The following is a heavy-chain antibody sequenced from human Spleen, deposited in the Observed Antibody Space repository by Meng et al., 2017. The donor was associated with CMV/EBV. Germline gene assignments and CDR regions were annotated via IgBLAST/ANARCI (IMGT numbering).Heavy chain of an antibody. J-gene: IGHJ6*02. V-gene: IGHV3-21*01. Sequence: GGSLRLSCAASGFTFSSYGMHWVRQAPGKGLEWVSSISSSSSYIYYADSVKGRFTISRDNAKNSLYLQMNSLRAEDTAVYYCARDGSSTIRANYYYYGMDVWGQGTTVTVSS. CDR3: ARDGSSTIRANYYYYGMDV. CDR1: GFTFSSYG. CDR2: ISSSSSYI. D-gene: IGHD3-10*01.